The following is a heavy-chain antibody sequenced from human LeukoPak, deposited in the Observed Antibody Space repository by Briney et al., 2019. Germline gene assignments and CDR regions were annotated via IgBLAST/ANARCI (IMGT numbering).Heavy chain of an antibody. V-gene: IGHV1-8*01. D-gene: IGHD6-19*01. CDR3: ARGRRSSGYRRTNWFDP. CDR1: GYTFTSYD. CDR2: MNPNSGNT. Sequence: ASVKVSCKASGYTFTSYDINWVRRATGQGLEWMGWMNPNSGNTGYAQKFQGRVTMTRDTSISTAYMELSSLRSEDTAVYYCARGRRSSGYRRTNWFDPWGQGTLVTVSS. J-gene: IGHJ5*02.